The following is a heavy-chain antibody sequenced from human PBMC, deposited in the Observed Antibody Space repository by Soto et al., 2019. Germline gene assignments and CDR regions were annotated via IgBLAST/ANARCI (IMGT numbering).Heavy chain of an antibody. CDR2: IIPIFGTA. D-gene: IGHD2-21*01. CDR1: GGTFITYA. J-gene: IGHJ1*01. V-gene: IGHV1-69*05. Sequence: SVKVSCKASGGTFITYAISWVRQAPGQGLEWMGGIIPIFGTAHYAQKFQGRLILTTDTSTSTVYMDLNSVKSEDSAVDYCASRVLCERDVGGKGPLVTVS. CDR3: ASRVLCERDV.